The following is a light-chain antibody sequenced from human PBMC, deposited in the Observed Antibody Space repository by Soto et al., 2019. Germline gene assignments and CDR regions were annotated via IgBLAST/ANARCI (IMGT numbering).Light chain of an antibody. Sequence: EIVLTQSPGTLSLSPGESATLSCRASQSVSSSYLSWYQQKPGQAPRLLIHGTSDRATGIPDRFSGSGSGTDFTLTITSLEPEDFAVYYCQQYGSSPFTFGPGTRVDIK. J-gene: IGKJ3*01. CDR3: QQYGSSPFT. V-gene: IGKV3-20*01. CDR2: GTS. CDR1: QSVSSSY.